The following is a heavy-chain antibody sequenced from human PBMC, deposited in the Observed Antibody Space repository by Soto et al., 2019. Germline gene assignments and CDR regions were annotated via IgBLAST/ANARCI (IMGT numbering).Heavy chain of an antibody. J-gene: IGHJ4*02. CDR1: GYTFSSYA. Sequence: QVQLVQSGAEVKKPGASVKVSCKASGYTFSSYAIHWVRQAPGQGLEWMGWITAGNGNSEYSQKFQGRVTITRDTSASTVYLELSSLRLEDTGVFFCARFYGSSASWGQGSLLTVSS. V-gene: IGHV1-3*01. CDR2: ITAGNGNS. CDR3: ARFYGSSAS. D-gene: IGHD6-6*01.